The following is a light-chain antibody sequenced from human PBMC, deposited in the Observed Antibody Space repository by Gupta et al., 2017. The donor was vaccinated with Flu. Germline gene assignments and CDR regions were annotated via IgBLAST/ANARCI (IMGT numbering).Light chain of an antibody. V-gene: IGKV3-20*01. CDR2: AAS. CDR3: QQSGSSPLT. Sequence: ERATLSCRASQSVSASYLTWYQQKPGAAPRILIYAASSMATGIPYRLNGSGSGTDFPLTINRLDPEAFAVYYCQQSGSSPLTFGHGTKVEIK. CDR1: QSVSASY. J-gene: IGKJ3*01.